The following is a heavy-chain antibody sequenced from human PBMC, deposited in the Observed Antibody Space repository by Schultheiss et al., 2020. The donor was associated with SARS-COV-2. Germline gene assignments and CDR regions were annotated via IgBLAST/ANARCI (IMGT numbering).Heavy chain of an antibody. CDR1: GGSFSGYY. D-gene: IGHD1-1*01. Sequence: SQTLSLTCAVYGGSFSGYYWSWIRQPPGKGLEWIGEINHSGSTNYNPSLKSRVTISVDTSKNQFSLKLSSVTAADTAVYYCAREVRVERPPYYYYYYMDVWGKGTTVTVSS. J-gene: IGHJ6*03. CDR3: AREVRVERPPYYYYYYMDV. V-gene: IGHV4-34*01. CDR2: INHSGST.